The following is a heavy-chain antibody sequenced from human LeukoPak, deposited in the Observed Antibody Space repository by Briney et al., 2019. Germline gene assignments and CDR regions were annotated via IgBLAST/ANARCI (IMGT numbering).Heavy chain of an antibody. J-gene: IGHJ3*02. D-gene: IGHD6-19*01. Sequence: GASVKVSCKASGYTFTGYYMHWVRQAPGQGLEWMGWINPNSGGTNYAQKFQGRVTMTRDTSISTVYMELGSLRSEDTAVYFCVRERSSGGPTRGGFDIWGQGTMVTVSS. CDR2: INPNSGGT. V-gene: IGHV1-2*02. CDR1: GYTFTGYY. CDR3: VRERSSGGPTRGGFDI.